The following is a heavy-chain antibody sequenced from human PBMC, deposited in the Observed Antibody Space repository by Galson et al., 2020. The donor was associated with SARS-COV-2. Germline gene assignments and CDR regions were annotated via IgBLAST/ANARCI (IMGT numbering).Heavy chain of an antibody. D-gene: IGHD3-9*01. Sequence: MHWVRQAPGKGLEWVAVISYDGSNKYYADSVKGRFTISRDNSKNTLYLQMNSLRAEDTAVYYCARDPQYYDILTGYFPRESYYYYGMDVWGQGTTVTVSS. CDR3: ARDPQYYDILTGYFPRESYYYYGMDV. CDR2: ISYDGSNK. J-gene: IGHJ6*02. V-gene: IGHV3-30*03.